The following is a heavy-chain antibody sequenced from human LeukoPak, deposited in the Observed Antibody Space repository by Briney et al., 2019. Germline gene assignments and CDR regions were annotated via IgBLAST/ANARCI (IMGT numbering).Heavy chain of an antibody. V-gene: IGHV4-61*09. Sequence: SETLSLTCTVSGGSIRSGSYYWSWIRQPAGKGLEWIGHIYTRGTTNYNPSVKSRVTVSLETSKNQISLKLSSVTAADTAIYYCARVYTVMGATTVDHYHYYMDVWGKGTTVTVSS. J-gene: IGHJ6*03. CDR2: IYTRGTT. D-gene: IGHD5-18*01. CDR3: ARVYTVMGATTVDHYHYYMDV. CDR1: GGSIRSGSYY.